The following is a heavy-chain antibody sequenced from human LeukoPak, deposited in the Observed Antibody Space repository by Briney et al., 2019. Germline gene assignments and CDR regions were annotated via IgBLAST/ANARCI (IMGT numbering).Heavy chain of an antibody. CDR2: IEGDGSST. J-gene: IGHJ4*02. D-gene: IGHD2-2*01. Sequence: GGSLRLSCAASGFTFSSYWMHWVRQAPGKGLVWVSRIEGDGSSTSYADSVKGRFTISRDNAKNTLDLQMNSLRAEDTAVYYCARDPSSTSGYFDYWGQGTLVIVSS. CDR3: ARDPSSTSGYFDY. V-gene: IGHV3-74*01. CDR1: GFTFSSYW.